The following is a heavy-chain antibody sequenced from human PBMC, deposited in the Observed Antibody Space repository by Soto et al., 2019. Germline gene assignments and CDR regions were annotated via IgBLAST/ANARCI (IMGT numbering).Heavy chain of an antibody. D-gene: IGHD3-10*01. J-gene: IGHJ6*02. V-gene: IGHV3-23*01. CDR1: GFTFSSYA. CDR2: ISGSGGST. CDR3: AKRARPYGSGSYSLMDA. Sequence: XGSLRLSCAASGFTFSSYAMSWVRQAPGRGLEWVSAISGSGGSTYYADSVKGRFTISRDNSKNTLYLQMNSLRAEDTAVYYCAKRARPYGSGSYSLMDASRQGNTATVSS.